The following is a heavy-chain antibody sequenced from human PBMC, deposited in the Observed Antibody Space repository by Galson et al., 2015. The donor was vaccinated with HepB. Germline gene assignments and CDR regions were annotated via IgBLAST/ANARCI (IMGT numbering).Heavy chain of an antibody. J-gene: IGHJ4*02. CDR2: IWSDGTHK. D-gene: IGHD3-16*01. Sequence: SLRLSCAASGFTFTKSGMHWVRQAPGKGLEWMAVIWSDGTHKYYADSVRGRFSISGDNTNKTLYLHMNSLRAEDTAVYYCAKDAYKSSYYFDSWGQGILVTVSS. CDR3: AKDAYKSSYYFDS. V-gene: IGHV3-33*06. CDR1: GFTFTKSG.